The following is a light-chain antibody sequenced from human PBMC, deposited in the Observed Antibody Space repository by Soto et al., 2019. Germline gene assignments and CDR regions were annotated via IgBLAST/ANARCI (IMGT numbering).Light chain of an antibody. J-gene: IGKJ5*01. CDR3: QQYGSLPIT. CDR1: KDIGNS. Sequence: DIQMTQSPSSLSVSVGDRVTITCQASKDIGNSVNWYQQKPGKAPKRLLSAASTLETGDPLRFSGSGSGTDFAFIISSLQPEDVATYFCQQYGSLPITFGQGTRLEIK. CDR2: AAS. V-gene: IGKV1-33*01.